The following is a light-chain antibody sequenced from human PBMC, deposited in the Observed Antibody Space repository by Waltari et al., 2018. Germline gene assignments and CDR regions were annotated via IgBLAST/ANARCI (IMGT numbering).Light chain of an antibody. CDR3: AAWDDSLSGQVV. J-gene: IGLJ2*01. V-gene: IGLV1-47*01. CDR2: RNN. CDR1: SSNIGSNY. Sequence: QSVLTQPPSASGTPGQRVTISSSGSSSNIGSNYVYWYQQLPGTTPKLLIYRNNQRPSGVPDRFSGSKSGTSASLAISGLRSEDEADYYCAAWDDSLSGQVVFGGGTKLTVL.